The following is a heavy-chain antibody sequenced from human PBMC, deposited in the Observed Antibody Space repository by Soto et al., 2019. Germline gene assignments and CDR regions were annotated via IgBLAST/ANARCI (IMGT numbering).Heavy chain of an antibody. CDR2: IYSGGYT. CDR1: GFTVSNNY. Sequence: EVQLVESGGGLIQPGGSLRLSCAVSGFTVSNNYMSWVRQAPGKGLEGVSVIYSGGYTAYGDSVKGRFTISRDNSKNTLYLKKKSLGPADPAVFYCAAQRGGGGYWGQGTLVTVSS. D-gene: IGHD6-25*01. CDR3: AAQRGGGGY. V-gene: IGHV3-53*01. J-gene: IGHJ4*02.